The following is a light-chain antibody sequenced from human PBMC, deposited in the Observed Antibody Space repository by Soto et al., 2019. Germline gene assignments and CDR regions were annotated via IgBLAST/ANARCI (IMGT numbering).Light chain of an antibody. Sequence: DIQMTQSPSALSASIGDRITITCRASQNVSTWLAWYQQKPGKAPRSLIFDASKLESGVSSRLSSTGSGTEFTLTISNLQADDSGTYFCQHYYAFSPWTFGQGTKVQIK. CDR3: QHYYAFSPWT. J-gene: IGKJ1*01. CDR1: QNVSTW. CDR2: DAS. V-gene: IGKV1-5*01.